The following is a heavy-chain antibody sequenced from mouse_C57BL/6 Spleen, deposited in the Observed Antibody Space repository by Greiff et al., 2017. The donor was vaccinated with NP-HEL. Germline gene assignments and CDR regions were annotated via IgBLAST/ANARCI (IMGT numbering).Heavy chain of an antibody. CDR2: INPSNGGT. D-gene: IGHD2-3*01. J-gene: IGHJ2*01. Sequence: QVQLQQPGTELVKPGASVKLSCKASGYTFTSYWMHWVKQRPGRGLEWIGNINPSNGGTNYNEKFKSKATLTVDKSSSTAYMQLSSLTSDDSAVYYCARLVYDGYYYFDYWGQGTTLTVSS. CDR3: ARLVYDGYYYFDY. V-gene: IGHV1-53*01. CDR1: GYTFTSYW.